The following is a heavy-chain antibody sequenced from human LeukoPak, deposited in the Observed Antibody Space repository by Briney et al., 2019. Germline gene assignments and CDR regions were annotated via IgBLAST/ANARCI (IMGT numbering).Heavy chain of an antibody. CDR2: ISSSTSII. V-gene: IGHV3-48*01. Sequence: GGSLRLSCVASGFTFSSYSMNWVRQAPRKGLEWVSYISSSTSIIYYADPVKGRFTISRDNAKNSLYLQKNSLIAEDTGVYYCASGFDYWGQGTLVTVSS. CDR1: GFTFSSYS. CDR3: ASGFDY. J-gene: IGHJ4*02.